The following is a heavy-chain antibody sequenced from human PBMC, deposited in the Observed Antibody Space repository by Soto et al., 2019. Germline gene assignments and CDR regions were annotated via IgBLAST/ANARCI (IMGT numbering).Heavy chain of an antibody. CDR3: ARGSTYCSGGSCYPNPYYYDSSGYQRRYFDY. CDR2: INHSGST. V-gene: IGHV4-34*01. J-gene: IGHJ4*02. CDR1: GGSFSGYY. Sequence: PSETLSLTCAVYGGSFSGYYWSWIRQPPGKGLEWIGEINHSGSTNYNPSLKSRVTISVDTSKNQFSLKLSSVTAADTAVYYCARGSTYCSGGSCYPNPYYYDSSGYQRRYFDYWGQGTLVTVSS. D-gene: IGHD2-15*01.